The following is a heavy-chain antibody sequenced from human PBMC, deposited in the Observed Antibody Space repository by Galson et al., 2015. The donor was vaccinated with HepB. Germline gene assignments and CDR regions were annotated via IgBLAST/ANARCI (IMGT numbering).Heavy chain of an antibody. D-gene: IGHD1-26*01. CDR3: ARAGSKWEPNYYYYGMDV. J-gene: IGHJ6*02. CDR2: IDTAGDT. CDR1: GFTFSSYD. V-gene: IGHV3-13*01. Sequence: SLRLSCAASGFTFSSYDMHWVRQATGKGLEWVSSIDTAGDTYYPGSVKGRFTISRENAKNSLYLQMNSLRAGDTAVYYCARAGSKWEPNYYYYGMDVWDQGTTVTVSS.